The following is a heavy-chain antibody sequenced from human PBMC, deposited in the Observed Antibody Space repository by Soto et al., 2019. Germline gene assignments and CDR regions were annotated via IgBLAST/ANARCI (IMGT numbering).Heavy chain of an antibody. V-gene: IGHV3-23*01. D-gene: IGHD6-13*01. CDR1: GFTFSSYA. J-gene: IGHJ4*02. Sequence: GGSLRLSCAASGFTFSSYAMSWVRQAPGKGLEWVSAISGSGGSTYHADSVKGRFNISRDNSKNTLYLQMNSLRAEDTAVYYCAKAPIAAAGSEFDYWGQGTLVTVSS. CDR2: ISGSGGST. CDR3: AKAPIAAAGSEFDY.